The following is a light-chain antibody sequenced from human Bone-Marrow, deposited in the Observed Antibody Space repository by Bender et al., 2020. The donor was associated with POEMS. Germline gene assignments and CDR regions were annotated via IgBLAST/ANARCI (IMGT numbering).Light chain of an antibody. J-gene: IGLJ1*01. CDR3: SSYASSNNV. V-gene: IGLV2-8*01. CDR1: SSDVGGYNY. Sequence: QSALTQPPSASGSPGQSVTISCTGTSSDVGGYNYVSWYQQHPGKAPKLMIYEVSKRPSGIPHRFSGSKSGHTASLTVSGLQAEDEADYYRSSYASSNNVFGTGTKVTVL. CDR2: EVS.